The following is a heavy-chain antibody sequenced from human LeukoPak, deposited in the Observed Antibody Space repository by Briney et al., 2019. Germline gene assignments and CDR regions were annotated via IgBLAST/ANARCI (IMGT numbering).Heavy chain of an antibody. CDR1: GFTFSSYE. Sequence: QPGGSLRLSCAASGFTFSSYEMNWVRQAPGKGLEWVSYISSSSSTIYYADSVKGRFTISRDNSKNTLYLQMNSLRAEDTAVYYCANSLNPPVAGIEYWGQGTLVTVSS. CDR2: ISSSSSTI. CDR3: ANSLNPPVAGIEY. V-gene: IGHV3-48*03. D-gene: IGHD6-19*01. J-gene: IGHJ4*02.